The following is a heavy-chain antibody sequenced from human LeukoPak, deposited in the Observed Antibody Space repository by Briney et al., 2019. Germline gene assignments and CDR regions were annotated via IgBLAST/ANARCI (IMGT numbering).Heavy chain of an antibody. CDR3: ARAPPWALDY. Sequence: SSETLSLTCAVYGGPFSGYYWSWIRQPPGKGLEWIGEINHSGSANYNPSLRSRVTISADESKNQFSLTFSSVTAADTAVYFCARAPPWALDYWGPGNLATVSS. CDR2: INHSGSA. D-gene: IGHD7-27*01. CDR1: GGPFSGYY. V-gene: IGHV4-34*01. J-gene: IGHJ4*02.